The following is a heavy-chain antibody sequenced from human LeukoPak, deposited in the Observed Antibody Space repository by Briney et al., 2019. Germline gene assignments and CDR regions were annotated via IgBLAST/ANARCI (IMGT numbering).Heavy chain of an antibody. Sequence: ASAKVSCKASGYTFTSYGISWVRQAPGQGLEWMGWISAYNGNTNYAQKLQGRVTMTTGTSTSTAYMELRSLRSDDTAVYYCARGEYYYDSSGYWVYWGQGTLVTVSS. CDR3: ARGEYYYDSSGYWVY. CDR2: ISAYNGNT. V-gene: IGHV1-18*01. D-gene: IGHD3-22*01. CDR1: GYTFTSYG. J-gene: IGHJ4*02.